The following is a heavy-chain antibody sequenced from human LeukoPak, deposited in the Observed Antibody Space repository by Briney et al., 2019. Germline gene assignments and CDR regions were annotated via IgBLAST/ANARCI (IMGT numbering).Heavy chain of an antibody. D-gene: IGHD6-19*01. J-gene: IGHJ4*02. Sequence: PGGSLRLSCAASGFTFDDYAMHWVRQAPGKGLEWVSGISWNSGSIGYADSVKGRFTISRDNAKNSLYLQMNSLRAEDTALYYCAKSDSGGGRIAVAGMGYWGQGTLVTVSS. CDR3: AKSDSGGGRIAVAGMGY. V-gene: IGHV3-9*01. CDR2: ISWNSGSI. CDR1: GFTFDDYA.